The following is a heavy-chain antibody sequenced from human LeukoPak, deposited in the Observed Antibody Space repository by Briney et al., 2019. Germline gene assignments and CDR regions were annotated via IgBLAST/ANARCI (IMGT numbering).Heavy chain of an antibody. Sequence: PSETLSLTCTVSGGSISSYYWSWIRQPPGKGLEWIGYIYYSGSTNYNPSLKSRVTISVDTSKNQFSLKLSSVTAADTAVYYCARVYRSRITIFGVVIIPSWFDHWGQGTLVTVSS. D-gene: IGHD3-3*01. CDR2: IYYSGST. CDR3: ARVYRSRITIFGVVIIPSWFDH. V-gene: IGHV4-59*01. CDR1: GGSISSYY. J-gene: IGHJ5*02.